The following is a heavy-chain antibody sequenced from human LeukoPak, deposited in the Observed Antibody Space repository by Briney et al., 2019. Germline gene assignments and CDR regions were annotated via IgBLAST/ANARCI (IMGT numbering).Heavy chain of an antibody. Sequence: GESLRLSCAASGFTFTDYWMTWVRQVPGKGLEWVANIHKAGTESYYVDSVKGRFAISRDNAKNSLYLQLSSLRVDDTAVYYCARVGTWELQRVFDYWGQGTLVTVS. CDR3: ARVGTWELQRVFDY. J-gene: IGHJ4*02. V-gene: IGHV3-7*01. D-gene: IGHD1-26*01. CDR1: GFTFTDYW. CDR2: IHKAGTES.